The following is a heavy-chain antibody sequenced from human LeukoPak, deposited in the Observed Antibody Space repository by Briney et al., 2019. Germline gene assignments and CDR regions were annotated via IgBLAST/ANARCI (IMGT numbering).Heavy chain of an antibody. V-gene: IGHV4-34*01. D-gene: IGHD4/OR15-4a*01. CDR3: ARHADYDSNWFDP. CDR1: GGSFSGYY. Sequence: SETLSLTCGAYGGSFSGYYWSWIRQSTGKGLEWIGEITHSGSTRYNQSLKSRVTISVDRSKNQFSLKLSSVTAADTAVYYCARHADYDSNWFDPWGQGTQVTVSS. CDR2: ITHSGST. J-gene: IGHJ5*02.